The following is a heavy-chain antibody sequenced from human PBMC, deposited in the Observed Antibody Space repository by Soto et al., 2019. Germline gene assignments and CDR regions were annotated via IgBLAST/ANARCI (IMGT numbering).Heavy chain of an antibody. V-gene: IGHV1-69*13. CDR3: AREPIQNYYYYYGMDV. Sequence: ASVKVACKASGGTFSSYAISWVRQAPGQGLEWMGGIIPIFGTANYAQKFQGRVTITADESTSTAYMELSSLRSEDTAVYYCAREPIQNYYYYYGMDVWGQGTTVTVSS. CDR2: IIPIFGTA. J-gene: IGHJ6*02. D-gene: IGHD2-2*02. CDR1: GGTFSSYA.